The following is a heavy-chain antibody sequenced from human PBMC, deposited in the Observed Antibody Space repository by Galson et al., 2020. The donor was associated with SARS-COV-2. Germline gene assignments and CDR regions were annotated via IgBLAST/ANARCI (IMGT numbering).Heavy chain of an antibody. CDR2: IKQDGSEK. V-gene: IGHV3-7*01. CDR1: GFTFSSYW. Sequence: GGSLRLSCAASGFTFSSYWMSWVRQAPGKGLEWVANIKQDGSEKYYVDSVKGRFTISRDNAKNSLYLQMNSLRVEDTAVYYCARGGGYCGSTSCHGYYYYYYMDVWGKGTTVTVSS. D-gene: IGHD2-2*01. CDR3: ARGGGYCGSTSCHGYYYYYYMDV. J-gene: IGHJ6*03.